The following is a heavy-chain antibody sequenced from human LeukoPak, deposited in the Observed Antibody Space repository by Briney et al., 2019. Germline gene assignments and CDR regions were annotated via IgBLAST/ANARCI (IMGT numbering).Heavy chain of an antibody. CDR1: GGSISSSSYY. Sequence: SETLSLTCTVSGGSISSSSYYWGWIRQPPGKGLEWIGSIYYSGSTYYNPSLKSRVTISVDTSKNQFSLKPSSVTAADTAVYYCARENSGSYYYYYYYYMDVWGRGTTVTVSS. V-gene: IGHV4-39*07. CDR3: ARENSGSYYYYYYYYMDV. CDR2: IYYSGST. D-gene: IGHD1-26*01. J-gene: IGHJ6*03.